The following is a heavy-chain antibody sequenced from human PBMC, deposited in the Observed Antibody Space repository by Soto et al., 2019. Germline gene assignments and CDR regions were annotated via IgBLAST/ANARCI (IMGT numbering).Heavy chain of an antibody. CDR2: IYTSGST. D-gene: IGHD3-22*01. V-gene: IGHV4-4*07. CDR3: ARDYYYDSSGYYSYFDY. Sequence: PSDTQPLTSTACPGAISRYYWRGVRKPAGKGLEWIGRIYTSGSTNYNPSLKSRVTMSVDTSKNQFSLKLSSVTAADTAVYYCARDYYYDSSGYYSYFDYWGQGTRVT. J-gene: IGHJ4*02. CDR1: PGAISRYY.